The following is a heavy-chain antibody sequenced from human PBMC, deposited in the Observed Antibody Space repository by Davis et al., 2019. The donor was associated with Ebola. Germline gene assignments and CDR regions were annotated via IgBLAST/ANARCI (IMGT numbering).Heavy chain of an antibody. D-gene: IGHD2-15*01. CDR2: IRSKAYGGTT. CDR3: TRDARRVRINGMDV. Sequence: GESLKTSCTASGFTFGDYAMSWVRQAPGKGLEWVGFIRSKAYGGTTEYAASVKGRFTISRDDSKSIAYLQMNSLKTEDTAVYYCTRDARRVRINGMDVWSQGTTVTVSS. CDR1: GFTFGDYA. V-gene: IGHV3-49*04. J-gene: IGHJ6*02.